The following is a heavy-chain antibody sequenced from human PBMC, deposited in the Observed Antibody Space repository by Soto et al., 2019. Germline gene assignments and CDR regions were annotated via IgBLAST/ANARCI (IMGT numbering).Heavy chain of an antibody. D-gene: IGHD3-3*01. J-gene: IGHJ3*02. CDR3: ARDLTEGLGYDFWSGHSVPRHFDI. CDR2: IIPIFGTA. CDR1: GGTFSSYA. Sequence: QVQLVQSGAEVKKPGSSVKVSCKASGGTFSSYAISWVRQAPGQGLEWMGGIIPIFGTANYAQKFQGRVTITADESTSTAYMELSSLRSEDTAVYYCARDLTEGLGYDFWSGHSVPRHFDIWGQGTMVTVSS. V-gene: IGHV1-69*01.